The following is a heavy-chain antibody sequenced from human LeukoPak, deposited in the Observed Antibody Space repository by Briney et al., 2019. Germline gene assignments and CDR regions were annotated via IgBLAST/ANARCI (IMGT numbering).Heavy chain of an antibody. CDR1: GGSISSGRYY. CDR3: ARVYCTNGVCLRGYYYYYMDV. D-gene: IGHD2-8*01. J-gene: IGHJ6*03. V-gene: IGHV4-61*09. CDR2: IYTSGST. Sequence: SETLSLTCTVSGGSISSGRYYWSWIRQPAGKGLEWIGHIYTSGSTNYNPSLKSRVTISIDTSKNQFSLKLSSVTAADTAVYYCARVYCTNGVCLRGYYYYYMDVWGKGSTVTVSS.